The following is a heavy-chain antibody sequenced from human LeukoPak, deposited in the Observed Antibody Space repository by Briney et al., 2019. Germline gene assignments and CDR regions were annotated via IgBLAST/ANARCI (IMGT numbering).Heavy chain of an antibody. V-gene: IGHV4-34*01. J-gene: IGHJ6*03. D-gene: IGHD2-15*01. CDR3: ARTYCSGGSCRRPRFYYYMDV. Sequence: SETLSLTCAVYGGSFSGYYWSWIRQPPGKGLEWIGEINHSGSTNYNPSLKSRVTISVDTSKNQFSLKLSSVTAADTAVYYCARTYCSGGSCRRPRFYYYMDVWGKGTAVTVSS. CDR2: INHSGST. CDR1: GGSFSGYY.